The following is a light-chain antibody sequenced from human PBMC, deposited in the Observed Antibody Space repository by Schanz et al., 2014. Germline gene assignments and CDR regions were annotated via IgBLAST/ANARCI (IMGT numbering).Light chain of an antibody. Sequence: QSALTQPASVSGSPGQSITISCTGTSSDVGGYNYVSWYQQYPGKAPKLMIYDVSNRPSGVSNRFSGSKSGNTASLTISGLQAEDEADYYCSSFAGSNWVFGGGTKLTVL. J-gene: IGLJ3*02. V-gene: IGLV2-14*03. CDR2: DVS. CDR3: SSFAGSNWV. CDR1: SSDVGGYNY.